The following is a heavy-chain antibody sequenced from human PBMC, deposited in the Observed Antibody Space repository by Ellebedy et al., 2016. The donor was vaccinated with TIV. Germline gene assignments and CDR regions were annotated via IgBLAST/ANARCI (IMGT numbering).Heavy chain of an antibody. J-gene: IGHJ4*02. CDR1: GFTFSSYA. D-gene: IGHD5-18*01. CDR2: ISYDGSNK. V-gene: IGHV3-30-3*01. CDR3: ARVDTAMVTSALDRYYFDY. Sequence: PGGSLRLSCTASGFTFSSYAMHWVRQAPGKGLEWVAVISYDGSNKYYADSVKGRFTISRDNSKNTLYLQMNSLRAEDTAVYYCARVDTAMVTSALDRYYFDYWGQGTLVTVSS.